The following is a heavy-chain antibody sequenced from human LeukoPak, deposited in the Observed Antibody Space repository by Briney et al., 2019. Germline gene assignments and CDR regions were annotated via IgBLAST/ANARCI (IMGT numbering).Heavy chain of an antibody. D-gene: IGHD2-8*01. CDR1: GGSFSGYY. V-gene: IGHV4-34*01. CDR2: INHSGST. CDR3: ARVFGYCTNGVCYIRRRYFDF. Sequence: SETLSLTCAVYGGSFSGYYWSWIRQPPGKGLEWIGEINHSGSTNYNPSLKSRVTISVDTSKNQFSLKLSSVTAADTAVYYCARVFGYCTNGVCYIRRRYFDFWGQGTLVTVSS. J-gene: IGHJ4*02.